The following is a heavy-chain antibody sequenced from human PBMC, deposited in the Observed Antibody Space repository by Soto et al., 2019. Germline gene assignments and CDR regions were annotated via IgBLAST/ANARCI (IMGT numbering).Heavy chain of an antibody. CDR2: IYSGGSR. V-gene: IGHV3-66*01. CDR1: GFTVSSNY. Sequence: EVQLVESGGGLVQPGGSLRLSCAASGFTVSSNYMSWVRQAPGKGLEWVSGIYSGGSRYYAESVKGRFIIFRDNSKNTQYLQMNSLGAEAKAVYYCARGPSLYSSGWKSWYFDVWGHGTLVTVSS. D-gene: IGHD6-19*01. J-gene: IGHJ2*01. CDR3: ARGPSLYSSGWKSWYFDV.